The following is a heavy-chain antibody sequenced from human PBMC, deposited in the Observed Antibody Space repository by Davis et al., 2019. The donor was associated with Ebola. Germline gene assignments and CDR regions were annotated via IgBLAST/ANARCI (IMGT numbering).Heavy chain of an antibody. Sequence: PGGSLRLSCAASGFTFSASAMHWVRQASGKGLEWVGRIRSKANSYATAYAASVKGRFTISRDDSKNTAYLQMNSLKTEDTAVYYCNSNPYCSSSSCYIDYWGQGTLVTVSS. CDR3: NSNPYCSSSSCYIDY. V-gene: IGHV3-73*01. J-gene: IGHJ4*02. CDR1: GFTFSASA. CDR2: IRSKANSYAT. D-gene: IGHD2-2*02.